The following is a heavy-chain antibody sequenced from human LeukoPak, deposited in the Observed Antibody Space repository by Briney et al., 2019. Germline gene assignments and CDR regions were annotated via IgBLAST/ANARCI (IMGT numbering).Heavy chain of an antibody. D-gene: IGHD5-24*01. CDR1: GFGVHTFA. CDR2: ITKYDGRL. V-gene: IGHV3-23*01. Sequence: RGSLRLSCAVSGFGVHTFAMSWVRQAPGKGLEWLASITKYDGRLYYADSVRGRFTISRDTSQNELYLQMNSLRVDDSAIYYCAKDHSADGWPTFEYWGRGTLVTVSS. J-gene: IGHJ4*02. CDR3: AKDHSADGWPTFEY.